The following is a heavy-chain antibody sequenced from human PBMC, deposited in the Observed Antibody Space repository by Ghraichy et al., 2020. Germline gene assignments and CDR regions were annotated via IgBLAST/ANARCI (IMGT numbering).Heavy chain of an antibody. Sequence: GGSLRLSCAASGFTFSSYGMHWVRQAPGKGLEWVAVISYDGSNKYYADSVKGRFTISRDNSKNTLYLQMNSLRAEDTAVYYCAKEKSAWEPPLDYWGQGTLVTVSS. V-gene: IGHV3-30*18. CDR3: AKEKSAWEPPLDY. D-gene: IGHD1-26*01. J-gene: IGHJ4*02. CDR2: ISYDGSNK. CDR1: GFTFSSYG.